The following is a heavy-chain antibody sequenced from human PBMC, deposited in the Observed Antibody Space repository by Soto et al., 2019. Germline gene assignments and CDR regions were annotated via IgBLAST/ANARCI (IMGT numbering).Heavy chain of an antibody. CDR2: IKSKTDGGTT. CDR3: TTVARIALI. V-gene: IGHV3-15*07. Sequence: WIRQPPGKGLEWVGRIKSKTDGGTTDYAAPVKGRFTISRDDSKNTLYLQMNSLKTEDTAVYYCTTVARIALIWGQGTMVTVSS. D-gene: IGHD6-13*01. J-gene: IGHJ3*02.